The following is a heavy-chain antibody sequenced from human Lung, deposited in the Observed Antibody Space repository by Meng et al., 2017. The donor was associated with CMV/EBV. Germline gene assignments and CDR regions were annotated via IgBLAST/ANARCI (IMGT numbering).Heavy chain of an antibody. CDR2: INPNSGGT. D-gene: IGHD3/OR15-3a*01. J-gene: IGHJ6*02. Sequence: ASVKVSXKASGYTFTGYYMHWVRQAPGQGLEWMGWINPNSGGTNYAQKFQGRVTLTGDTSISTAYMELSRLKSDDTAVFFCARLFPTSLGTNYYYGMDVWRQGTTVSVSS. CDR1: GYTFTGYY. V-gene: IGHV1-2*02. CDR3: ARLFPTSLGTNYYYGMDV.